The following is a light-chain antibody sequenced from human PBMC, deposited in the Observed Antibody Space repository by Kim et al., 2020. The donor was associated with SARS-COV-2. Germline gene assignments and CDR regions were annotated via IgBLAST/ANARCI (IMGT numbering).Light chain of an antibody. CDR1: SLRNYY. CDR2: GKN. V-gene: IGLV3-19*01. CDR3: HSRDSTGNV. J-gene: IGLJ3*02. Sequence: SSELTQDPAVSVALGQTVRITCRGDSLRNYYATWYQQKPGQAPVLVIYGKNNRPSGIPDRFSGSSLGDTASLTLTGAQAEDEADYYCHSRDSTGNVFGGGTQLTVL.